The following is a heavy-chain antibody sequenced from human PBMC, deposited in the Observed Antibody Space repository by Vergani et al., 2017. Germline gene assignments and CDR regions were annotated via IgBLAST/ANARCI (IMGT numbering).Heavy chain of an antibody. D-gene: IGHD3-3*01. CDR1: GGSISSYY. Sequence: QVQLQESGPGLVKPSETLSLTCTVSGGSISSYYWSWIRQPAGKGLEWIGRIYTSGSTNYNPSLKSRVTMSVDTSKNQFSLKLGSVTAADTAVYYCARVDFWSGYDYMDVWGKGTTVTVSS. J-gene: IGHJ6*03. CDR3: ARVDFWSGYDYMDV. V-gene: IGHV4-4*07. CDR2: IYTSGST.